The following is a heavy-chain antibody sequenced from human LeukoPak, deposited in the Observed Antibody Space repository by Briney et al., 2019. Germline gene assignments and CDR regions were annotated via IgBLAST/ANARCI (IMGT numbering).Heavy chain of an antibody. CDR1: GFTFSSYW. Sequence: GGSLRLSCAASGFTFSSYWMHWVRQAPGKGLVCVSRIISDVNPTTYADSVKGRFAISRDNAKNTLYLQMNSLRAEDTAVYYCARDGGEKALDYWGQGTLVTVSS. CDR3: ARDGGEKALDY. CDR2: IISDVNPT. V-gene: IGHV3-74*01. J-gene: IGHJ4*02. D-gene: IGHD3-10*01.